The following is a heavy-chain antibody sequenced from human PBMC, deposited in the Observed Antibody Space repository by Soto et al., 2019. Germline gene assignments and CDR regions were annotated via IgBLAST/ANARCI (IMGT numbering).Heavy chain of an antibody. V-gene: IGHV4-31*03. D-gene: IGHD2-2*01. J-gene: IGHJ4*02. CDR3: ARGPGWVPAAMETFWDY. Sequence: PSETLSLTCTVSGGSISSGGYYWSWIRQHPGKGLEWIGYIYYSGSTYYNPSLKSRVTISVDTSKNQFSLKLSSVTAADTAVYYCARGPGWVPAAMETFWDYWGQGTLVTVSS. CDR1: GGSISSGGYY. CDR2: IYYSGST.